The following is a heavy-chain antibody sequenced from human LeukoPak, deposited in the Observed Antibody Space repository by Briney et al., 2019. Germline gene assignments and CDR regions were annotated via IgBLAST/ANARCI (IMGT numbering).Heavy chain of an antibody. J-gene: IGHJ5*02. Sequence: PSETLSLTCTVFGGSISSYYWSWIRQPPGRGLEWLGYISYSGSTSYNPSLKSRVTISLGTSRNHFSLKLTSVTAADPARYYWSRHGSGDSLALYPWGQGTLVTVSS. CDR3: SRHGSGDSLALYP. CDR1: GGSISSYY. V-gene: IGHV4-59*08. D-gene: IGHD3-10*01. CDR2: ISYSGST.